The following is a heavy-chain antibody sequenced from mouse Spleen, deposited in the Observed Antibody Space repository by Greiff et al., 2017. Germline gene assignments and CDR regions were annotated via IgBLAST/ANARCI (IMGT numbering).Heavy chain of an antibody. CDR3: ARRVRRCFDY. J-gene: IGHJ2*01. V-gene: IGHV1-42*01. CDR1: GYSFTGYY. CDR2: INPSTGGT. Sequence: VQLQQSGPELVKPGASVKISCKASGYSFTGYYMNWVKQSPEKSLEWIGEINPSTGGTTYNQKFKAKATLTVDKSSSTAYMQLKSLTSEDSAVYYCARRVRRCFDYWGQGTTLTVSS. D-gene: IGHD2-14*01.